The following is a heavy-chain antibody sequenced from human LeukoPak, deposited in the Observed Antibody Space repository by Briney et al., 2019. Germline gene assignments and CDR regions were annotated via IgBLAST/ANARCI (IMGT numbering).Heavy chain of an antibody. J-gene: IGHJ3*02. D-gene: IGHD4-23*01. CDR1: GFTFSGYD. CDR2: ISYDGSNK. V-gene: IGHV3-30*18. CDR3: GKGDYGGYSHGFDI. Sequence: AGRSLRLSCAASGFTFSGYDMHWVRQAPGKGLEWVAVISYDGSNKYYGDSVQGRFTISRDNSKNTLFLQMNSLRAEDTAIYYCGKGDYGGYSHGFDIWGQGTRVTVSS.